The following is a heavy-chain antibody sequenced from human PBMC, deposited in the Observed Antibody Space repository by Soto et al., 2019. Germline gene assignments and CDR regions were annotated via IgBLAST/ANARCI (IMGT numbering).Heavy chain of an antibody. Sequence: EVQLLESGGGLVQPGGSLRLSCAASGFTFSSYTMSWVRQAPGKGLEWVSAISGSGGSTYYADSVKGRFTISRDNSKNTLYLQMNSLRAEDTAVYYCAKDLWEPPSQIQHWGQGTLVTVSS. D-gene: IGHD1-26*01. J-gene: IGHJ1*01. CDR3: AKDLWEPPSQIQH. CDR1: GFTFSSYT. V-gene: IGHV3-23*01. CDR2: ISGSGGST.